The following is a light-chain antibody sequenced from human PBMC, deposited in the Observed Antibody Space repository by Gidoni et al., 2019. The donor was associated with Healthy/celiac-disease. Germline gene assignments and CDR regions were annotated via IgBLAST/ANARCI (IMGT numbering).Light chain of an antibody. CDR1: QSVSSN. CDR2: GAA. V-gene: IGKV3-15*01. Sequence: DIVMTQSPATLSVSPGERATLSCRASQSVSSNLAWYHQKPGQAPRLLIYGAATRATGIPARFSGSGSGTEFTLTISSLQSEDFAVYYCQQYNNWPRRTFGQGTKVEIK. CDR3: QQYNNWPRRT. J-gene: IGKJ1*01.